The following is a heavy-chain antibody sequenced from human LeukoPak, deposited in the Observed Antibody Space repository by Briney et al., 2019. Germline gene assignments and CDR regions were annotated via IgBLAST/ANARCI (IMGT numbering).Heavy chain of an antibody. D-gene: IGHD1-26*01. CDR2: IYPGDSDT. CDR3: ASGATHYYYYMDV. Sequence: EESLKISCKGSGYSFTSYWIGWVRQMPGKGLEWMGIIYPGDSDTRYSPSFQGQVTISADKSISTAYLQWSSLKASDTAMYYCASGATHYYYYMDVWGKGTTVTVSS. CDR1: GYSFTSYW. J-gene: IGHJ6*03. V-gene: IGHV5-51*01.